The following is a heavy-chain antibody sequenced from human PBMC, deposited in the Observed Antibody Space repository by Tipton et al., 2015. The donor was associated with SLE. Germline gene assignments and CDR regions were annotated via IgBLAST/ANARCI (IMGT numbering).Heavy chain of an antibody. D-gene: IGHD3-16*01. Sequence: TLSLTCAVYGGSFSGYYWSWIRQPPGKGLEWIGSISHRGNTYYNPSLKSRVSISVDTSQNQFSLNLNSVTAADTAVYYCAKHDRGRDAFDIWGQGTMVTVSS. J-gene: IGHJ3*02. V-gene: IGHV4-34*01. CDR1: GGSFSGYY. CDR3: AKHDRGRDAFDI. CDR2: ISHRGNT.